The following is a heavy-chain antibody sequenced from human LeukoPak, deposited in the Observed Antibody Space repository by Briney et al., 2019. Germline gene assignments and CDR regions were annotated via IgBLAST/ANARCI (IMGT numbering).Heavy chain of an antibody. CDR3: AKPYYYDSSGYFFVY. J-gene: IGHJ4*02. Sequence: GGSLRLSCAASGFTFSSYWMSWVRRAPGKGLEWVANIKQDGSEKYYVDSVKGRFTISRDNSKNTLYLQMNSLRAEDTAVYYCAKPYYYDSSGYFFVYWGQGTLVTVSS. D-gene: IGHD3-22*01. CDR1: GFTFSSYW. CDR2: IKQDGSEK. V-gene: IGHV3-7*01.